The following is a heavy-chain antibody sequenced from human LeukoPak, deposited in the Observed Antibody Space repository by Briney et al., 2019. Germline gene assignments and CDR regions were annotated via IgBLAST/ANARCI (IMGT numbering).Heavy chain of an antibody. V-gene: IGHV3-30*18. J-gene: IGHJ4*02. D-gene: IGHD3-16*01. CDR3: AKEGPGGGGYFDY. CDR1: GFTFSLYG. Sequence: GRSLRLSCAASGFTFSLYGIHWVRQGPGKGLEWVAVMSHDESSQYYADSVKGRFTISRDNSKNTVHLQMNSLRAEDTGIYYCAKEGPGGGGYFDYWGQGTLVTVSS. CDR2: MSHDESSQ.